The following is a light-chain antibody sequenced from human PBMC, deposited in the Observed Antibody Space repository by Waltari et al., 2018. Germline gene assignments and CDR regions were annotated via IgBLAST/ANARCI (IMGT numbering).Light chain of an antibody. J-gene: IGLJ3*02. CDR1: SSNIGSNY. CDR3: SAWDDSLNAWV. Sequence: QSVLTQAPSASGTPGQRVTISCLGSSSNIGSNYVTWYQQLPGTAPKLLIYNNNQRPSGVPDRFSGSKSGTSASLAISGLQSADEADYYCSAWDDSLNAWVFGGGARLTVL. V-gene: IGLV1-44*01. CDR2: NNN.